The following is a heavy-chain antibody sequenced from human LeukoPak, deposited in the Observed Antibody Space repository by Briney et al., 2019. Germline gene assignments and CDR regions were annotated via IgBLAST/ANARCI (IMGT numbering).Heavy chain of an antibody. J-gene: IGHJ4*02. D-gene: IGHD1-1*01. CDR2: ISSSSSYI. V-gene: IGHV3-21*01. CDR1: GFTFSSYS. Sequence: PGGSLTLSCAASGFTFSSYSMICARQAPGKGLEWVSSISSSSSYIYYADSVKGRFTISRDNAKNSLYLQMNSLRAEYTAVYYCARAETIQTYFDCWGQGTLVTVSS. CDR3: ARAETIQTYFDC.